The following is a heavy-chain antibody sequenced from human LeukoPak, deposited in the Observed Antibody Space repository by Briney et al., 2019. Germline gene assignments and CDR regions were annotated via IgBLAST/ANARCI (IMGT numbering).Heavy chain of an antibody. J-gene: IGHJ6*03. V-gene: IGHV4-59*01. CDR2: IYYSGST. CDR1: GCSISRYY. CDR3: ARDVWGYYDSSGYSGPGTLYYMDV. D-gene: IGHD3-22*01. Sequence: PSQTLSLTCTVSGCSISRYYWSWIRQPPGKGLEWVGYIYYSGSTKYNPSLKSRVPISVDTSNNQFSLKLSSVTAADTAVYYCARDVWGYYDSSGYSGPGTLYYMDVWGKGTTVTVSS.